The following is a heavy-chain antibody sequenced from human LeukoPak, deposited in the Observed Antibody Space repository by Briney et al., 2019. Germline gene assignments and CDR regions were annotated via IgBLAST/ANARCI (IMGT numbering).Heavy chain of an antibody. CDR3: ATEALYREGYCSGGSCYC. V-gene: IGHV1-24*01. J-gene: IGHJ4*02. CDR2: FDPEDGET. Sequence: GASVKVSCKVSGYTLTELSMHWVRQAPGKGLEWMGGFDPEDGETIYAQKFQGRVTMTEDTSTDTAYMELSSLRSEDTAVYYCATEALYREGYCSGGSCYCWGQGTLVTVSS. CDR1: GYTLTELS. D-gene: IGHD2-15*01.